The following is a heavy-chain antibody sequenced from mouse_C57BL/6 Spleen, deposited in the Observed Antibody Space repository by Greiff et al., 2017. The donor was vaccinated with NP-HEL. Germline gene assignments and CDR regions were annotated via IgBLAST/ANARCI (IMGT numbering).Heavy chain of an antibody. J-gene: IGHJ3*01. V-gene: IGHV1-26*01. Sequence: EVQLQQSGPELVKPGASVKISCKASGYTFTDYYMNWVKQSHGKSLEWIGDINPNNGGTSYNQKFKGKATLTVDKSSSTAYMELRSLTSEDSAVYYCARGEDDYDEGGFAYWGQGTLVTVSA. CDR3: ARGEDDYDEGGFAY. D-gene: IGHD2-4*01. CDR1: GYTFTDYY. CDR2: INPNNGGT.